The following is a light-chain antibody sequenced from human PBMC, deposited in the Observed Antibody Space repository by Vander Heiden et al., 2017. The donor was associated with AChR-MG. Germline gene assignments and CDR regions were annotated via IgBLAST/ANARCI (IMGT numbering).Light chain of an antibody. CDR2: VKN. J-gene: IGLJ2*01. CDR1: SLRSYY. Sequence: SSELTQDPAVSVALGQTVRITCQGDSLRSYYASWYQQKPGQAPVLVIYVKNNGPSGIPDRFSGSSSGNTASLTITGAQAEDEADYYCYSRDSSGNHPHVVFGGGTKLTVL. CDR3: YSRDSSGNHPHVV. V-gene: IGLV3-19*01.